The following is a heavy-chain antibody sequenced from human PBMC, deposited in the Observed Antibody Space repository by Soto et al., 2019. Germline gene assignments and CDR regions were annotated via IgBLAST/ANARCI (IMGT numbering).Heavy chain of an antibody. CDR2: ISAYNGNT. J-gene: IGHJ4*02. D-gene: IGHD4-17*01. Sequence: ASVKVSCKASGYTFTSYGISWVRQAPGQGLEWMGWISAYNGNTNYAQKLQGRVTMTTDKSTSTAYMELRSLRSDDTAVYYCAREPADDYGDYGFDYWGQGTLVTVSS. CDR1: GYTFTSYG. CDR3: AREPADDYGDYGFDY. V-gene: IGHV1-18*01.